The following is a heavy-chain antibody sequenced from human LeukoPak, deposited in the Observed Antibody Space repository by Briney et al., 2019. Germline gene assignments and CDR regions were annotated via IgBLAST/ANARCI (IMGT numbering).Heavy chain of an antibody. CDR3: AKDSGSGWAYWYFDL. CDR1: GFIFRNYG. Sequence: GGSLRLSCAGSGFIFRNYGMHWVRQAPGQGLEWVAVISDGGTHLYYADSVKGRFTTSRDNSESTMYLQMNSLRVEDTAVYYCAKDSGSGWAYWYFDLWGRGTLVTVSS. D-gene: IGHD6-19*01. J-gene: IGHJ2*01. CDR2: ISDGGTHL. V-gene: IGHV3-30*18.